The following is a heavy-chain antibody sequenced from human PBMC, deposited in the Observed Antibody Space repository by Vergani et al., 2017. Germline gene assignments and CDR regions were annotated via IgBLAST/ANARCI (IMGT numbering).Heavy chain of an antibody. Sequence: QVQLVQSGAEVKKPGPSVKVSCKASGGTFSSYTISWVRQAPGQGLEWMGRIIPILGIANYAQKFQGRVTITADKSTSTAYMELSSLRSEDTAVYYCARDEVATIGEYYFDYWGQGTLVTVSS. CDR2: IIPILGIA. D-gene: IGHD5-12*01. J-gene: IGHJ4*02. CDR1: GGTFSSYT. CDR3: ARDEVATIGEYYFDY. V-gene: IGHV1-69*08.